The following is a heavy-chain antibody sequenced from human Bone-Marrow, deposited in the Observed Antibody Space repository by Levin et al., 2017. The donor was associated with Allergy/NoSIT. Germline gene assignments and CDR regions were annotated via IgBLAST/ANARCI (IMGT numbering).Heavy chain of an antibody. CDR1: GGSFSGYY. CDR3: ARFPLEYSSSAGNFDL. J-gene: IGHJ2*01. Sequence: SETLSLTCAVYGGSFSGYYWSWIRQPPGKGLEWIGEINHSGSTNYNPSLKSRVTISVDTSKNQFSLKLSSVTAADTAVYYCARFPLEYSSSAGNFDLWGRGTLVTVSS. D-gene: IGHD6-6*01. V-gene: IGHV4-34*01. CDR2: INHSGST.